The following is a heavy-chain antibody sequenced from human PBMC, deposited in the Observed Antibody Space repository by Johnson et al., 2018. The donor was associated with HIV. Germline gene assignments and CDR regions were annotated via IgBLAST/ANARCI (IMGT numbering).Heavy chain of an antibody. CDR1: GFTFDDYA. CDR2: ISWNSGTI. CDR3: AREYSSGYPDAFDI. Sequence: LVESGGGLVQPGRSLRLSCAASGFTFDDYAMHWVRQAPGKGLEWVSGISWNSGTIYYADSVKGRFTISRDNAKNSLYLQMNSLRAEDTAVYYCAREYSSGYPDAFDIWGQGTMVTVSS. V-gene: IGHV3-9*01. J-gene: IGHJ3*02. D-gene: IGHD3-22*01.